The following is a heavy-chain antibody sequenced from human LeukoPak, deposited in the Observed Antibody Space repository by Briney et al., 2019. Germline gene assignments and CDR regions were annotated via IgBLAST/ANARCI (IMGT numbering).Heavy chain of an antibody. D-gene: IGHD2-15*01. CDR2: ISYDGSNK. Sequence: GGSLRLSCAASGCTFSSYAMHWVRQAPGKGLEWVAVISYDGSNKYYADSVKGRFTISRDNSKNTLYLQMNSLRAEDTAVYYCARDASVRVVVAATRGGFDPWGQGTLVTVSS. J-gene: IGHJ5*02. CDR3: ARDASVRVVVAATRGGFDP. V-gene: IGHV3-30-3*01. CDR1: GCTFSSYA.